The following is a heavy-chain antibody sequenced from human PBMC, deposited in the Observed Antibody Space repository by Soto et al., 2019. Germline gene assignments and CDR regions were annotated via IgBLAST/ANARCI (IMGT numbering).Heavy chain of an antibody. V-gene: IGHV4-39*01. D-gene: IGHD3-10*01. CDR3: ASPYGSGSYAFAY. Sequence: NPSETLSLTCTVSGGSISSSSYYWGWIRQPPGKGLEWIGSIYYSGNTYYNLSLKSRVTISVDTSKNQFSLKLSSVTAADTAVYYCASPYGSGSYAFAYWGQGIQVTVSS. CDR1: GGSISSSSYY. CDR2: IYYSGNT. J-gene: IGHJ4*02.